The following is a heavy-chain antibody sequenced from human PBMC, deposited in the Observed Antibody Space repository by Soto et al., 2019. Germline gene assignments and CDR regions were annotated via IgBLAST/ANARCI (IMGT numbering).Heavy chain of an antibody. V-gene: IGHV1-3*01. CDR1: GYTFTSHI. Sequence: ASVKVSCKASGYTFTSHILHWVRQAPGQRFEWMGWISPGSGNRKYSENFQGRLTITRDTAASTAYLELSSLRYEDTAVYYCARDIRSGNDYSNPNCFDPWGQGTLVTVSS. J-gene: IGHJ5*02. CDR2: ISPGSGNR. CDR3: ARDIRSGNDYSNPNCFDP. D-gene: IGHD4-4*01.